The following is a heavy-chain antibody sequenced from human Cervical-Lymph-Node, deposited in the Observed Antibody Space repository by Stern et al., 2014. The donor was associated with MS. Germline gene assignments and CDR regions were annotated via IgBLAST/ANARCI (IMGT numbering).Heavy chain of an antibody. CDR3: ARDQGGIADS. CDR2: LTPMFGTS. D-gene: IGHD6-13*01. CDR1: GGSFSMDT. Sequence: EQLVASGAEVKKPGSSVKVSCKASGGSFSMDTISWVRQAPGQGLEWMGGLTPMFGTSNYAQKFQGRVTTTADVSTSTAYMELTSLRSEDTAVYFCARDQGGIADSWGQGTLVIVSS. V-gene: IGHV1-69*01. J-gene: IGHJ4*02.